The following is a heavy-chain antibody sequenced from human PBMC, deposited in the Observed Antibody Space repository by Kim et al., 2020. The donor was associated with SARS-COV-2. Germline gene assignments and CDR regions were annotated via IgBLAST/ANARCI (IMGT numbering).Heavy chain of an antibody. J-gene: IGHJ6*02. V-gene: IGHV5-51*01. CDR2: IYPGDSDT. Sequence: GESLKISCKGSGYSFTSYWIGWVRQMPGKGLEWMGIIYPGDSDTRYSPSFQGQVTISADKSISTAYLQWSSLKASDTAMYYCARDGHIAAWENYYYYGMDVWGQGTTVTVSS. D-gene: IGHD6-13*01. CDR3: ARDGHIAAWENYYYYGMDV. CDR1: GYSFTSYW.